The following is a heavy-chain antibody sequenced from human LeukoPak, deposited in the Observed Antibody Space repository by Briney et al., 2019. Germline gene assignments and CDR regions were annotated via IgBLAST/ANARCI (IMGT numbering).Heavy chain of an antibody. CDR2: ISYDGSNK. CDR1: GFTFSSYA. D-gene: IGHD6-13*01. V-gene: IGHV3-30*01. CDR3: ARDAYSSSWSHFDY. Sequence: LGGSLRLSCAASGFTFSSYAMHWVRQAPGKGLEWVAVISYDGSNKYYADSVKGRFTISRDNSKNTLYLQMNSLRAEDTAVYYCARDAYSSSWSHFDYWGQGTLVTVSS. J-gene: IGHJ4*02.